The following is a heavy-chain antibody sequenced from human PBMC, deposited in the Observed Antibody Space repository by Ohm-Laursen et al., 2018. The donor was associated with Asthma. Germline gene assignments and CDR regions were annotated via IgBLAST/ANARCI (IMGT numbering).Heavy chain of an antibody. J-gene: IGHJ4*02. CDR2: ISAYNGNT. CDR3: ARSTAPGMYAPGFR. Sequence: SVKVSCNASGYTFTSYGISWVRQAPGQGLEWMGWISAYNGNTNYAQKLQGRVTMTTDTSTSTAYMELRSLRSDDTAVYYCARSTAPGMYAPGFRWGQGTLVTVSS. D-gene: IGHD2-8*01. CDR1: GYTFTSYG. V-gene: IGHV1-18*01.